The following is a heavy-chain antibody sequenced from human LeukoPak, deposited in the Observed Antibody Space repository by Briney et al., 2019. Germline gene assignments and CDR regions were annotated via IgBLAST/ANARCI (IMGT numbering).Heavy chain of an antibody. CDR3: ARVSCSSTSCKRYYYYGMDV. Sequence: SQTLSLTCTVSGGSISSGGYYWRWIRQHPGKGLEWIGYIYYSGSNYYNPSLKSRVTISVDTSKNQFSLKLSSVTAADTAVYYCARVSCSSTSCKRYYYYGMDVWGKGTTVTVSS. V-gene: IGHV4-31*03. CDR1: GGSISSGGYY. CDR2: IYYSGSN. D-gene: IGHD2-2*01. J-gene: IGHJ6*04.